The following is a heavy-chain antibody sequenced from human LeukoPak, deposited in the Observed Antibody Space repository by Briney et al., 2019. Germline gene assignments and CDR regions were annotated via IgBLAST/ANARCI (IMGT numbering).Heavy chain of an antibody. D-gene: IGHD3-3*01. CDR2: MNPNSGNT. CDR1: QYTFIGYY. CDR3: ARQSTVNYDFWSGYYTGGPWFDP. J-gene: IGHJ5*02. Sequence: ASVKVSCKTSQYTFIGYYMYWVRQAPGQGLEWMGWMNPNSGNTGYAQKFQGRVTITRNTSISTAYMELSSLRSEDTAVYYCARQSTVNYDFWSGYYTGGPWFDPWGQGTLVTVSS. V-gene: IGHV1-8*03.